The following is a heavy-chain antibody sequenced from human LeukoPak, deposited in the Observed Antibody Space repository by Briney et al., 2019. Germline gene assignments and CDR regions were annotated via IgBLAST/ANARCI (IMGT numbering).Heavy chain of an antibody. CDR2: ISGSGGST. D-gene: IGHD3-3*01. Sequence: GGSLRLSCAASGFTFSSYAMSWVRQAPGKGLEWVSAISGSGGSTYYADSVKGRFTISRDNSKNTLYLQMNSLRAEDTAVYYCAKAPHYDFWGGYYFDYWGQGTLVTVSS. V-gene: IGHV3-23*01. J-gene: IGHJ4*02. CDR1: GFTFSSYA. CDR3: AKAPHYDFWGGYYFDY.